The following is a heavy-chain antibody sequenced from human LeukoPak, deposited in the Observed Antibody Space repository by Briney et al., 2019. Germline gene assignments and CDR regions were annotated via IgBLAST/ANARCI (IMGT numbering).Heavy chain of an antibody. Sequence: HSGGSLRLSCAASGFTFSSYSMDWVRQAPGKGLEWVSYISSSSSTIYYADSVKGRFTISRDNSKNTLYLQMNSLRAEDTAVYYCAKDVYYGSGSYGGNWFDPWGQGTLVTVSS. V-gene: IGHV3-48*01. CDR1: GFTFSSYS. J-gene: IGHJ5*02. CDR3: AKDVYYGSGSYGGNWFDP. CDR2: ISSSSSTI. D-gene: IGHD3-10*01.